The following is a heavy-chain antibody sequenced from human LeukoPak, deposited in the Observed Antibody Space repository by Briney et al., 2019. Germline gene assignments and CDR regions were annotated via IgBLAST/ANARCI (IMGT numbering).Heavy chain of an antibody. D-gene: IGHD6-13*01. V-gene: IGHV1-18*04. CDR2: ISAYNGNT. J-gene: IGHJ4*02. CDR3: ARGRGIAAAGSSFDY. CDR1: GYTFTSYG. Sequence: ASVTVSFKASGYTFTSYGISWVRQAPGQGLEWMGWISAYNGNTNYAQKLQGRVTMTTDTSTSTAYMELRSLRSDDTAVYYCARGRGIAAAGSSFDYWGQGTLVTVSS.